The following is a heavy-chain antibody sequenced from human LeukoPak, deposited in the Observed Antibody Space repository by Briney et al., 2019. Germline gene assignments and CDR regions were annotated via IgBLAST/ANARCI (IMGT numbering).Heavy chain of an antibody. V-gene: IGHV5-51*01. CDR1: GYSFTSYW. CDR2: IYPGDSDT. D-gene: IGHD3-22*01. Sequence: GESLKISCKGSGYSFTSYWIGWVRQMPGKGLEWMGIIYPGDSDTRYSPSFQGQVTISADKSISTAYLQWSSLKASDTAMYYCARLPRKRVYYYDSSGYEFDYWGQGTLVTVSS. CDR3: ARLPRKRVYYYDSSGYEFDY. J-gene: IGHJ4*02.